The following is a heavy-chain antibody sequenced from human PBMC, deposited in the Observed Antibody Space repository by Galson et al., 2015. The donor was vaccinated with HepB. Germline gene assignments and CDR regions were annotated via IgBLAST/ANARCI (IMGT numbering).Heavy chain of an antibody. CDR2: INPSGGSA. CDR3: ARGTPTLVVITYWYFDL. J-gene: IGHJ2*01. D-gene: IGHD3-22*01. V-gene: IGHV1-46*01. CDR1: GYTFTSYY. Sequence: SVKVSCKASGYTFTSYYMHWVRQAPGQGLEWMGIINPSGGSASYAQKFQGRVTTTRDTSTSTVYMNLSSLRSEDTAVYYCARGTPTLVVITYWYFDLWGRGTLVTVSS.